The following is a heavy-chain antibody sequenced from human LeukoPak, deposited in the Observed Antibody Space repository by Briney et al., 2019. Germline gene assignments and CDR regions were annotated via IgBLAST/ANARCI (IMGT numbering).Heavy chain of an antibody. CDR1: GYTFTSYG. V-gene: IGHV1-18*01. Sequence: ASVKVSCKASGYTFTSYGISWVRQAPGQGREWMGWISAYNGNTNYAQKLQGRVTMTTDTSTSTAYMELRSLRSDDTAVYYCARDTGTLIVVVPAWRYYYGMDVWGQGTTVTVSS. J-gene: IGHJ6*02. CDR2: ISAYNGNT. CDR3: ARDTGTLIVVVPAWRYYYGMDV. D-gene: IGHD2-2*01.